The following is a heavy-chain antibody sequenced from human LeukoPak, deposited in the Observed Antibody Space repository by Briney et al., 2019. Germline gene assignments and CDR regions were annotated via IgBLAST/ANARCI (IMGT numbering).Heavy chain of an antibody. V-gene: IGHV4-30-2*01. CDR1: GGSISSGGYS. Sequence: ASQTLSLTCAVSGGSISSGGYSWSWIRQPPGKGLEWIGYIYHSGSTYYNPSLKSRVTISVDRSKNQFSLKLSSVTAADTAVYYCARGPTHLNWFDPWGQGTLVTVSS. CDR3: ARGPTHLNWFDP. J-gene: IGHJ5*02. CDR2: IYHSGST.